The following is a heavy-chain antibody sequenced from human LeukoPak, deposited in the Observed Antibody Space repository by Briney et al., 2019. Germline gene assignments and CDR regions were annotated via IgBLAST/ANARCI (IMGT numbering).Heavy chain of an antibody. D-gene: IGHD6-13*01. CDR3: AKVNIAADYYYGMDV. V-gene: IGHV3-9*01. J-gene: IGHJ6*02. CDR2: ISWNSGSI. CDR1: GFSFTNEA. Sequence: GGSLRLSCAVSGFSFTNEAMGWVRQLRGGGRGWVSGISWNSGSIGYADSVKGRFTIARDNAKNSLYLQMNSLRAEDKALYYCAKVNIAADYYYGMDVWGQGTTVTVSS.